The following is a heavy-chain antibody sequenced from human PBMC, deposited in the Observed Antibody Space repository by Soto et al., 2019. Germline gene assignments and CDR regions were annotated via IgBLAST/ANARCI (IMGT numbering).Heavy chain of an antibody. V-gene: IGHV3-53*01. CDR3: ARRLDGYYYDDAFDI. CDR1: GFTVSSNY. D-gene: IGHD3-22*01. CDR2: IYSGGST. J-gene: IGHJ3*02. Sequence: GGSLRLSCAASGFTVSSNYMSWVRQAPGKGLEWVSVIYSGGSTYYADSVKGRFTISRDNSKNTLYLQMNSLRAEDTAVYYCARRLDGYYYDDAFDIWGQGTMVTVSS.